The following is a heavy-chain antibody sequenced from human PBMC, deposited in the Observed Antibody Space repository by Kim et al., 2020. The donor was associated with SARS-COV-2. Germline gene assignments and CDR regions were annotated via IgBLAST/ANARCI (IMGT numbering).Heavy chain of an antibody. J-gene: IGHJ6*02. CDR1: GYSFTSYW. V-gene: IGHV5-10-1*01. D-gene: IGHD2-2*01. CDR3: ARRGYCSSTSCYYYYYGMDV. Sequence: GESLKISCKGSGYSFTSYWISWVRQMPGKGLEWMGRIDPSDSYTNYSPSFQGHVNISDDKSISTAYLQWSSLKASDTAMYYCARRGYCSSTSCYYYYYGMDVWGQGTTVTVSS. CDR2: IDPSDSYT.